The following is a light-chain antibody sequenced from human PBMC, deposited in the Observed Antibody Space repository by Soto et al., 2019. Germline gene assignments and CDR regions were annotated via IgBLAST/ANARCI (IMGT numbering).Light chain of an antibody. CDR1: QSISAW. J-gene: IGKJ1*01. CDR3: QQFHSYPRT. V-gene: IGKV1-5*01. Sequence: DIQMTQSPSTLSATAGDRVTITCRASQSISAWLAWYQQKPGKAPKLLIYDASNLESGVPSRFSGSGSGTEFTLTITSLQPEDFATYCCQQFHSYPRTFGQGTKVDI. CDR2: DAS.